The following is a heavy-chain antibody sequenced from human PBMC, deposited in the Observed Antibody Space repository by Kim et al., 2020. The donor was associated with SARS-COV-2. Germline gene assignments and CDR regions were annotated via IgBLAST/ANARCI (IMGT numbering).Heavy chain of an antibody. V-gene: IGHV3-30*18. CDR3: AKDQRSYYDILTGYLPRYYYYGMDV. CDR1: GFTFSSYG. D-gene: IGHD3-9*01. Sequence: GGSLRLSCAASGFTFSSYGMHWVRQAPGKGLECVSVISFDGTNKYYLDSVKGRFTISRDNFKNTLYLQMNSLRAEDTAVYYCAKDQRSYYDILTGYLPRYYYYGMDVWGQGTTVTVSS. J-gene: IGHJ6*02. CDR2: ISFDGTNK.